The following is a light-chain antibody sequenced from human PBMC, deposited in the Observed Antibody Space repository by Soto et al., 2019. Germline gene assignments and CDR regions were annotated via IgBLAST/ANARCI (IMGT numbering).Light chain of an antibody. CDR2: DVT. J-gene: IGLJ1*01. Sequence: QSALTQPASVSGSPGQSIAISCTGTSSDVGGYNSVSWYHQYPGKVPKLMIYDVTNRPSGVSDRFSRSKSGHTASLTISGLQAEDEGDYYCSSYTSTGAYVFGTGTKLTVL. CDR1: SSDVGGYNS. V-gene: IGLV2-14*01. CDR3: SSYTSTGAYV.